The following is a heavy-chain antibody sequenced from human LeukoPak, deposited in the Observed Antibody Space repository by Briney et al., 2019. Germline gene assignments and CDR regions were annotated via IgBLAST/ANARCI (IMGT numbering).Heavy chain of an antibody. Sequence: GGSLRLSCEVSGFTFSSHWMHWVRQAPGKGPVWVSRTNTDGSTTNYADSVKGRFTISRDNAKNSLYLQMNSLRAEDTALYYCARGHWGVPYFDYWGQGTLVTVSS. CDR2: TNTDGSTT. CDR3: ARGHWGVPYFDY. J-gene: IGHJ4*02. D-gene: IGHD7-27*01. V-gene: IGHV3-74*01. CDR1: GFTFSSHW.